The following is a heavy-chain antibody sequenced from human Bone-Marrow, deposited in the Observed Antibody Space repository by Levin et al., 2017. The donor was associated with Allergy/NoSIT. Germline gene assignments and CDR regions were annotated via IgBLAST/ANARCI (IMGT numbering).Heavy chain of an antibody. CDR3: ANLAAVDY. CDR1: GFTFSNYA. V-gene: IGHV3-23*01. CDR2: ISGRGYST. J-gene: IGHJ4*02. Sequence: GESLKISCAASGFTFSNYAMNWVRQPPGKGLQWVSTISGRGYSTYYADSVKGRFTISRDDAERTLYLQMNSLRADDTAVYYCANLAAVDYWGQGTLVTVSS. D-gene: IGHD6-25*01.